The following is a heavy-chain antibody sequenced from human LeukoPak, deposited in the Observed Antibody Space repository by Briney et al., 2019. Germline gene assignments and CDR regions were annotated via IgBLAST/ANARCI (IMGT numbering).Heavy chain of an antibody. D-gene: IGHD3-22*01. CDR2: ISSSGSTI. Sequence: PGGSLRLSCAASGFTFSDYYMSWIRQAPGKGLEWVSYISSSGSTIYYADSVKGRFTISRDNAKNSLYPQMNSLRAEDTAVYYCARVLYYYDSSGYYGDYWGQGTLVTVSS. CDR1: GFTFSDYY. CDR3: ARVLYYYDSSGYYGDY. V-gene: IGHV3-11*01. J-gene: IGHJ4*02.